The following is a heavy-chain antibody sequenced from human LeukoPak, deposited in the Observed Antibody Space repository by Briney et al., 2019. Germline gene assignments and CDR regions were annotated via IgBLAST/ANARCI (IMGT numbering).Heavy chain of an antibody. CDR2: ISWNSGSI. CDR3: YWIAARPGAVVDY. Sequence: GGSLRLSCAASGFTFDDYAMHWVRQAPGKGLEWVSGISWNSGSIGYADSVKGRFTISRDNAKNSLYLQMNSLRAEDTAVYYCYWIAARPGAVVDYWGQGTLVTVSS. V-gene: IGHV3-9*01. J-gene: IGHJ4*02. D-gene: IGHD6-6*01. CDR1: GFTFDDYA.